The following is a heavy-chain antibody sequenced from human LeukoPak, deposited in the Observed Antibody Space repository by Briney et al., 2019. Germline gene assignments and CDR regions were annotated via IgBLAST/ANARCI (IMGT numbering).Heavy chain of an antibody. CDR3: ARDRYSSSWRAFDI. J-gene: IGHJ3*02. Sequence: PSETLSLTCTVSGGSISSGDYYWSWIRQPPGKGLEWIGFIFYSGNTNYNPSLKSRVTISLSTSRTQFSLKVSSVTAADTAVYYCARDRYSSSWRAFDIWGQGTMVTVSS. CDR1: GGSISSGDYY. CDR2: IFYSGNT. D-gene: IGHD6-13*01. V-gene: IGHV4-61*08.